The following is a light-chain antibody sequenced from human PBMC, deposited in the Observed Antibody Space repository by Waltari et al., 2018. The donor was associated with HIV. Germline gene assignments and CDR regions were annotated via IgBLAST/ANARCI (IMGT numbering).Light chain of an antibody. CDR2: RNN. V-gene: IGLV1-47*01. J-gene: IGLJ2*01. Sequence: QSVLTQPPSASGTPGQRVTISCSGGSSNIGNNHVYWYQQFPGTAPKLLIYRNNQLPSGVADRFSGSKSGTSAALVISGLRSEDEADYYCAAWDDSLSGVFGGGTKVTVL. CDR3: AAWDDSLSGV. CDR1: SSNIGNNH.